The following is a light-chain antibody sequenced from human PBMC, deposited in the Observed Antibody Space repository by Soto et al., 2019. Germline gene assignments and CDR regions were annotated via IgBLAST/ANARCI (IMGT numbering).Light chain of an antibody. CDR3: QQYNNWPLT. CDR2: GAS. V-gene: IGKV3D-15*01. J-gene: IGKJ4*01. CDR1: QSVSIN. Sequence: EIVMTQSPATLSVSPGERATLSCSASQSVSINLAWYQQKPGQAPRLLIYGASTRATGIPARFSGSGSGTEFTRTISSLQSEDFAVYYCQQYNNWPLTFGGGTKVEIK.